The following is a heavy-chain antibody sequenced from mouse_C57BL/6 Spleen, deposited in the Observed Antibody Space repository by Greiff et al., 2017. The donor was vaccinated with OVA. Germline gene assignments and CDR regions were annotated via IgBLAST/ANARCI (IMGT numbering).Heavy chain of an antibody. D-gene: IGHD1-1*01. CDR2: IDPSDSYT. Sequence: QVQLKQPGAELVRPGTSVKLSCKASGYTFTSYWMHWVKQRPGQGLECIGVIDPSDSYTNYNQKFKGKATLTVDTSSSTAYMQLSSLTSEDSAVYYCASYYGSSSWYFDVWGTGTTVTVSS. CDR1: GYTFTSYW. CDR3: ASYYGSSSWYFDV. V-gene: IGHV1-59*01. J-gene: IGHJ1*03.